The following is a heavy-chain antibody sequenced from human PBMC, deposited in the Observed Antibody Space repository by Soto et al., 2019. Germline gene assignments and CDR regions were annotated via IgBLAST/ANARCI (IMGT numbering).Heavy chain of an antibody. V-gene: IGHV4-61*03. CDR3: ARAPYSSGWPDS. CDR1: GGSVSSDGYF. J-gene: IGHJ4*02. CDR2: ISYSRTT. Sequence: QVQLQESGPGRMKPSETLSLTCTVSGGSVSSDGYFWSWIRQPPGKGLEWIGYISYSRTTKYNPSLESRVTISVDTSNKNFSLKLASVTAADTAVYYCARAPYSSGWPDSWGKGTLVTVSS. D-gene: IGHD6-19*01.